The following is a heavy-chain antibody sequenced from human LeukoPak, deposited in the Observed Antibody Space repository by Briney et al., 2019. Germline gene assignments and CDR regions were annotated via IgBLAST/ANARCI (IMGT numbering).Heavy chain of an antibody. CDR3: AKGERSGQFDP. V-gene: IGHV1-2*02. J-gene: IGHJ5*02. D-gene: IGHD1-26*01. Sequence: ASVKVSCKASGYMFTGYYMQWVRQAPGQGLEWMGWINPNSGGTNYAQKFQGRVTMTRDTSISTAYMELNRLRSDDTAIYYCAKGERSGQFDPWGQGTLVTVSS. CDR1: GYMFTGYY. CDR2: INPNSGGT.